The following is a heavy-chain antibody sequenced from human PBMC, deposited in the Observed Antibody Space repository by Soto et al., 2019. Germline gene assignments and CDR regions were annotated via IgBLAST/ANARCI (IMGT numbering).Heavy chain of an antibody. J-gene: IGHJ4*02. CDR2: IYYSGNT. CDR3: GRGEVDRYNWNYGIDY. V-gene: IGHV4-59*01. D-gene: IGHD1-7*01. Sequence: KTSETLSLTCTVSGGSISRYYWSWIRQPPGKGLEWIGYIYYSGNTNYNPSLKSRVTISVDTSKNQFSLKLSSVTAADTAVYYCGRGEVDRYNWNYGIDYWGQGTLVTVSS. CDR1: GGSISRYY.